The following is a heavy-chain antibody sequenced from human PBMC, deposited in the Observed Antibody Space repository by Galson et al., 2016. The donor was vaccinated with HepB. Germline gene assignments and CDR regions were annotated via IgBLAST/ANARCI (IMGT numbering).Heavy chain of an antibody. V-gene: IGHV3-7*01. CDR2: LNQDGSLK. CDR1: GLTFSTYW. D-gene: IGHD1-7*01. Sequence: SLRLSCAASGLTFSTYWMNWVRQAPGKGLEWVANLNQDGSLKYYADSVRGRFTISRDNAKESVYLQTNSLRAEDTAVYYCAKWNFAADLWGQGTVATVSS. J-gene: IGHJ3*01. CDR3: AKWNFAADL.